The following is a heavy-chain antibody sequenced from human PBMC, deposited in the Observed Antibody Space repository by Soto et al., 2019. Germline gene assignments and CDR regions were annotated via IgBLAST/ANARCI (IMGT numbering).Heavy chain of an antibody. CDR3: ARGGNRYSNVPSGVGGFDY. J-gene: IGHJ4*02. V-gene: IGHV4-59*01. CDR1: GASISSSY. Sequence: SETLSLTCTVSGASISSSYWSWIRQSPERGLEWIAYVYHTGATNYNPSLKSRVTISLDTSKGQFSLNLTSLTTADTAVYFCARGGNRYSNVPSGVGGFDYWGQGSLVTVSS. CDR2: VYHTGAT. D-gene: IGHD5-12*01.